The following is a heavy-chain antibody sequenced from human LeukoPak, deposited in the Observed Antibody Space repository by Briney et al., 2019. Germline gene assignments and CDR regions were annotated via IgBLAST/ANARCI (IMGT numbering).Heavy chain of an antibody. Sequence: PGGSLRLSCAASGFTFSRHGMHWVRQAPGKGLEWVAFIRDDASDKYYADSVKGRFTISRDNSKNTLYLQMNSLRPEDTAVYYCAKDKAFLAGYFDYWGQGNLVTVSS. J-gene: IGHJ4*02. V-gene: IGHV3-30*02. CDR1: GFTFSRHG. CDR2: IRDDASDK. CDR3: AKDKAFLAGYFDY.